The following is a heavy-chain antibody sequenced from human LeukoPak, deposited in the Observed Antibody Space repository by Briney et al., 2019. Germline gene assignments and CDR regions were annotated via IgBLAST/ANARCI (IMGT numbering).Heavy chain of an antibody. J-gene: IGHJ6*04. V-gene: IGHV3-74*01. CDR3: ARDTSYAMDV. D-gene: IGHD2-2*01. Sequence: PGGSLRLSCVASVFTFTPYWIHWVRQAPGKGLVWVSRINSDGSSTNYTDSVKGRLTISRDNAKNTVYLQMNSLRAEDTAVYYCARDTSYAMDVWGKGTTVTVS. CDR1: VFTFTPYW. CDR2: INSDGSST.